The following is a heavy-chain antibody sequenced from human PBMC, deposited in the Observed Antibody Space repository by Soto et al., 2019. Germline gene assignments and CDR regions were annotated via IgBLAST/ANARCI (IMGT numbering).Heavy chain of an antibody. V-gene: IGHV4-30-4*01. Sequence: SETLSLTCTVSGGSISSGDYYWSWIRQPPGKGLEWIGYIYYSGSTYYNPSLKSRVTISVDTSKNQFSLKLSSVTAADTAVYYCARGTAMVPFDYWGQGTLVTVS. CDR2: IYYSGST. CDR3: ARGTAMVPFDY. CDR1: GGSISSGDYY. D-gene: IGHD5-18*01. J-gene: IGHJ4*02.